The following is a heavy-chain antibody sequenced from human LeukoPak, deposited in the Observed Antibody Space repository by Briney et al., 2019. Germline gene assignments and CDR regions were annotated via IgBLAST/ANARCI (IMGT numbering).Heavy chain of an antibody. J-gene: IGHJ6*03. CDR1: GGSISSHY. Sequence: SETLSLTCTVSGGSISSHYWSWIRQPAGKGLEWIGRIYSSGSTNYNPSLKSRVTMSVDTSKNQFSLKVSSVTAADTAVYYCASTRFVNWIHVGYMDVWGKGTTVTVSS. CDR3: ASTRFVNWIHVGYMDV. D-gene: IGHD5-18*01. V-gene: IGHV4-4*07. CDR2: IYSSGST.